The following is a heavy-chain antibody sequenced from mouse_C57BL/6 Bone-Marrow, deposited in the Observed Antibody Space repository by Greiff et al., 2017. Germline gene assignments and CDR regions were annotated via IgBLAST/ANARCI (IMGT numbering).Heavy chain of an antibody. CDR1: GFNIKDDY. Sequence: EVQLQQSGAELVRPGASVKLSCTASGFNIKDDYMHWVKQRPEQGLEWIGWIDPENGDTEYASKFQGKATITADTSSNTAYLQLSSLTSEDTAVYCCTTGTVVADWYFDVWGTGTTVTVSS. J-gene: IGHJ1*03. CDR2: IDPENGDT. CDR3: TTGTVVADWYFDV. V-gene: IGHV14-4*01. D-gene: IGHD1-1*01.